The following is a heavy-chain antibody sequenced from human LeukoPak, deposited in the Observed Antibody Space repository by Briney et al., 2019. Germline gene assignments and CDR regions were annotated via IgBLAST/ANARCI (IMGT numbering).Heavy chain of an antibody. CDR1: GFTFDDYA. J-gene: IGHJ5*02. D-gene: IGHD5-18*01. CDR2: ISWSSGSI. V-gene: IGHV3-9*01. Sequence: GGSLRLSCAASGFTFDDYAMQWVRQAPGKGLEWVSGISWSSGSIGYADSVKGRFTISRDNPKNSLYLQMNSLRPEDTALYYCARSNSYGYKDWFDPWGQGTLVTVSS. CDR3: ARSNSYGYKDWFDP.